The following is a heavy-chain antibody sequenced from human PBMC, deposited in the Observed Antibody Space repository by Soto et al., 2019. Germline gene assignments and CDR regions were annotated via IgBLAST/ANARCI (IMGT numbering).Heavy chain of an antibody. CDR1: GFTFSDYY. V-gene: IGHV3-11*05. D-gene: IGHD6-25*01. CDR3: ARDGGGIIPAAIGGGYGMDV. CDR2: ISGRNTYT. Sequence: PGGSLRLSCAASGFTFSDYYMSWIRQAPGKGLEWISYISGRNTYTNYADSVKGRFTISRENANNSLNLQMNSLRAEDTAVYYCARDGGGIIPAAIGGGYGMDVWGQGTTVTVSS. J-gene: IGHJ6*02.